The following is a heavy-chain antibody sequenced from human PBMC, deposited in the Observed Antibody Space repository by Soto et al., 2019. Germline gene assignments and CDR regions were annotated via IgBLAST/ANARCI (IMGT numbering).Heavy chain of an antibody. CDR2: IKAYSGNT. V-gene: IGHV1-18*01. CDR1: GYTFPTST. Sequence: QLQLVQSGAEAKKPGASVKVSCKASGYTFPTSTISWVRQAPGQGLEWMGWIKAYSGNTNYAQKLQGRVTMTTDTSTNTAYMQLRSLTTGDTAIYYCAIDDYGDDDYWGQGTLVTVSS. CDR3: AIDDYGDDDY. D-gene: IGHD4-17*01. J-gene: IGHJ4*02.